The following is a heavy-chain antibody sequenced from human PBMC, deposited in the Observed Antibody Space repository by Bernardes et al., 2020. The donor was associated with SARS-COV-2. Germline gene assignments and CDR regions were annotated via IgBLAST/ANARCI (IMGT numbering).Heavy chain of an antibody. CDR3: ARGVVTIFGVLIMIPARGWLDP. CDR2: IDHRGSA. J-gene: IGHJ5*02. V-gene: IGHV4-34*01. CDR1: GGSFTDYY. D-gene: IGHD3-3*01. Sequence: SEPLSLTCAVYGGSFTDYYWTWIRQPPGKALEWIGDIDHRGSANYAPSLQSRVTITLDKSKSQFSLKLTSVTAADTAVYYCARGVVTIFGVLIMIPARGWLDPWGQGTTVTVSS.